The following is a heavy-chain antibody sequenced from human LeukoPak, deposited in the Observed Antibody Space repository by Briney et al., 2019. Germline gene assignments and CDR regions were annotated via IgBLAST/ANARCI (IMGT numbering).Heavy chain of an antibody. V-gene: IGHV4-61*02. D-gene: IGHD4-23*01. CDR2: IYTSGST. CDR1: GGSISSGSYY. CDR3: ARDLDYGGTTGFD. Sequence: SETLSLTCTVSGGSISSGSYYWSWIRQPAGKGLEWIGRIYTSGSTNYNPSLKSRVTISVDTSKNQFSLKLSSVPAADTAVYYCARDLDYGGTTGFDWGQGTLVTVSS. J-gene: IGHJ4*02.